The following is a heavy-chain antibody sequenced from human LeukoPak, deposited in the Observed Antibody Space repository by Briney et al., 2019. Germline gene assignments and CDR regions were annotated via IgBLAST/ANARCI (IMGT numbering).Heavy chain of an antibody. CDR1: RFTFSSYD. V-gene: IGHV3-30*18. J-gene: IGHJ3*02. Sequence: GGSLRLSCAASRFTFSSYDMYWVRQAPGKGLEWVALISSDGSNKYYADSVKGRFTISRDNSKNTLYLQMNSLRAEDTAVYYCAKGGIAAAGDPPDAFDIWGQGTMVTVSS. CDR3: AKGGIAAAGDPPDAFDI. CDR2: ISSDGSNK. D-gene: IGHD6-13*01.